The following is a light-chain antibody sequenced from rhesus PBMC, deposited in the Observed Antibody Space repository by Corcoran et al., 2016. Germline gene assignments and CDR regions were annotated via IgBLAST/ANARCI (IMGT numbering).Light chain of an antibody. CDR2: YAS. CDR3: PQHKRYLYS. Sequence: DIQMTQSPSSLSASVGDTVTINCRASQGIRNYLAWYQQKPGKAPKPLIDYASNLESGVPSRVSGSGSGTDFNLIICNLQPEDFATYYCPQHKRYLYSFGQGTKVEIK. V-gene: IGKV1S14*01. J-gene: IGKJ2*01. CDR1: QGIRNY.